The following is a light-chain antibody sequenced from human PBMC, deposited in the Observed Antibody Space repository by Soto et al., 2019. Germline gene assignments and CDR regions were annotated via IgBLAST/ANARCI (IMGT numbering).Light chain of an antibody. CDR3: RSYTSRSTVV. CDR1: SSDVGGYNY. Sequence: QSALTQPASVSGSPGQSITISCTGTSSDVGGYNYVSWYQQPPGKAPKLMIYEVSNRPSGVSNRFSGSKSGNTASLTISGLQAEDEADYYCRSYTSRSTVVFGAGTKVTVL. V-gene: IGLV2-14*01. CDR2: EVS. J-gene: IGLJ2*01.